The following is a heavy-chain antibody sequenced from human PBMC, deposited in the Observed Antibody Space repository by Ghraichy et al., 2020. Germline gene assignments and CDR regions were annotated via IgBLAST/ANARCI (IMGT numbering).Heavy chain of an antibody. D-gene: IGHD3-22*01. CDR2: ISGSGGST. J-gene: IGHJ4*02. CDR3: AKDREEAYYYDSSGYYFSDFDY. V-gene: IGHV3-23*01. Sequence: GSLRLSCAASGFTFSSYAMSWVRQAPGKGLEWVSAISGSGGSTYYADSVKGRFTISRDNSKNTLYLQMNSLRAEDTAVYYCAKDREEAYYYDSSGYYFSDFDYWGQGTLVTVSS. CDR1: GFTFSSYA.